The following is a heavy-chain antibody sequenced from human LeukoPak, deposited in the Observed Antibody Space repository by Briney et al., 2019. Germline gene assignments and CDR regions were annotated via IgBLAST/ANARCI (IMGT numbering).Heavy chain of an antibody. CDR3: ARDRITMIVVVGPDAFDI. Sequence: GGSLRLSCAASGFTFSSYSMDWVRQAPGKGLKWVSYISSSSSTIYYADSVKGRFTISRDNAKNSLYLQMNSLRAEDTAVYYCARDRITMIVVVGPDAFDIWGQGTMVTVSS. D-gene: IGHD3-22*01. CDR2: ISSSSSTI. J-gene: IGHJ3*02. V-gene: IGHV3-48*04. CDR1: GFTFSSYS.